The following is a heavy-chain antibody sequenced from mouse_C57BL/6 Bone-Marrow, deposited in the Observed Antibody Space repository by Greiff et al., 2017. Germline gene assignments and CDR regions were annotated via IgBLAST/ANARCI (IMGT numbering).Heavy chain of an antibody. CDR3: ARETLYDYDEGAY. Sequence: EVQLQQSGGGLVKPGGSLKLSCAASGFTFSSYAMSWVRQTPEKRLEWVATISDGGSYTYYPDNVKGRFTIARDNAKNNLYLQMSHLKSEDTAMYYGARETLYDYDEGAYWGQGTLVTVSA. V-gene: IGHV5-4*01. CDR2: ISDGGSYT. CDR1: GFTFSSYA. D-gene: IGHD2-4*01. J-gene: IGHJ3*01.